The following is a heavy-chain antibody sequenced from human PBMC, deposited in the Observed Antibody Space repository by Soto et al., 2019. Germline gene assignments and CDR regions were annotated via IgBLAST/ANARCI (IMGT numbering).Heavy chain of an antibody. J-gene: IGHJ4*02. Sequence: SLTHRLSYTVAGGNMVNYCWSWFRRPPGGRLELIGCISYTGSADCSPSLKSRISMSVDTSKNQFSLKLNSVTAADTAVYYCLRSHGGYWGQGIQVTVSS. V-gene: IGHV4-59*03. CDR1: GGNMVNYC. CDR3: LRSHGGY. CDR2: ISYTGSA.